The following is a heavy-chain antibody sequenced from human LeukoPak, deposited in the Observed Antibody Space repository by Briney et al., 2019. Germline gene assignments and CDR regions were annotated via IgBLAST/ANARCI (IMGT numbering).Heavy chain of an antibody. CDR3: AKVPTSGWYREFDF. Sequence: GGSLRLSCTASGFTFSSYAMNWVRQAPGKGLEWVSGIGAGGTFTYYADSVKGRFTISRDNSRNTLYLQMNSLTAEDTAVYYCAKVPTSGWYREFDFWGQGTLVTVSS. CDR2: IGAGGTFT. J-gene: IGHJ4*02. CDR1: GFTFSSYA. V-gene: IGHV3-23*01. D-gene: IGHD6-19*01.